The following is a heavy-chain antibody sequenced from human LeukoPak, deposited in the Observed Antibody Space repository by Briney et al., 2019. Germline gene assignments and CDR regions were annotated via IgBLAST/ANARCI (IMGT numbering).Heavy chain of an antibody. CDR3: AKLLTGGYNSGQNDY. J-gene: IGHJ4*02. D-gene: IGHD5-18*01. CDR1: GFTFSSYE. Sequence: GGSLRLSCAASGFTFSSYEMNWVRQAPGKGLEWVSYISSTGTTIYYADSVKDRFTISSDNAKNSLYLQMNSLRAEDTAVYYCAKLLTGGYNSGQNDYWGQGILVTVSS. V-gene: IGHV3-48*03. CDR2: ISSTGTTI.